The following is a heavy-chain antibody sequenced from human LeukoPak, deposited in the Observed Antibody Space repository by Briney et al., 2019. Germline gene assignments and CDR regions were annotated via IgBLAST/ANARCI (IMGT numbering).Heavy chain of an antibody. D-gene: IGHD3-10*01. CDR2: ISYDGNNE. V-gene: IGHV3-30*04. CDR1: GFTFSTYA. Sequence: GGSLRLSCAVSGFTFSTYAMHWVRQAPGKGLEWVAIISYDGNNEYYADSVRGRFTISRDNSKNTLSLQMISLRVEDTAVYYCARGRYYLDNWGQGTLVTVSS. CDR3: ARGRYYLDN. J-gene: IGHJ4*02.